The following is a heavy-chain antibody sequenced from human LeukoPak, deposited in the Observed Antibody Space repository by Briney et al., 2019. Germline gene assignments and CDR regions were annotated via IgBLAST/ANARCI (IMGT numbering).Heavy chain of an antibody. Sequence: PSETLSLTCTVSGGSISSGGYYWSWIRQHPGKGLEWIGYIYYSGSTYYNPSLKSRVTISVDTSKNQFSLKLSSVTAADTAVYYCARSSWGGYYFDYWGQGTLVTVSS. CDR1: GGSISSGGYY. CDR3: ARSSWGGYYFDY. J-gene: IGHJ4*02. CDR2: IYYSGST. V-gene: IGHV4-31*03. D-gene: IGHD3-16*01.